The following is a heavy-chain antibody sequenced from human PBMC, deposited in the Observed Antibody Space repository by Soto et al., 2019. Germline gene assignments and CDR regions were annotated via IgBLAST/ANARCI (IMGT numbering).Heavy chain of an antibody. D-gene: IGHD6-13*01. J-gene: IGHJ6*02. V-gene: IGHV1-69*13. Sequence: GASVKVSCKASGGTFSSYAISWVRQAPGQGLEWMGGIIPIFGTANYAQKFQGRVTITADESTSTAYMGLSSLRSEDTAVYYCARLIAAAGPDGMDVWGQGTTVTVSS. CDR2: IIPIFGTA. CDR3: ARLIAAAGPDGMDV. CDR1: GGTFSSYA.